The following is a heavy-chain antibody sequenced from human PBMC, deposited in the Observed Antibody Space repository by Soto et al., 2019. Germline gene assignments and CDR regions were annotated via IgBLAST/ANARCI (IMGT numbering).Heavy chain of an antibody. CDR1: GFTFGSYA. J-gene: IGHJ4*02. Sequence: EVQMLEYGGGLVQPGGSLGLSCAAAGFTFGSYAMSWVRQAPGKGLEWVSGISGSGGSTFYADSVKGRFTISRDNSNNMVYLQMDNVRADDTAVYYCARQQGGSLSSLYLDYWGQGTLVTVSS. CDR2: ISGSGGST. CDR3: ARQQGGSLSSLYLDY. D-gene: IGHD2-15*01. V-gene: IGHV3-23*01.